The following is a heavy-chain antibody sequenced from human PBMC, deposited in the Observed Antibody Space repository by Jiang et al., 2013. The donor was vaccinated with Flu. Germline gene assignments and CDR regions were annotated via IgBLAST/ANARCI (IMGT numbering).Heavy chain of an antibody. CDR1: GFTFSSYS. J-gene: IGHJ6*02. CDR2: ISSSSSYI. V-gene: IGHV3-21*01. CDR3: ARDQIVVVPRIKQNYYYGMDV. D-gene: IGHD2-2*01. Sequence: QLVESGGGLVKPGGSLRLSCAASGFTFSSYSMNWVRQAPGKGLEWVSSISSSSSYIYYADSVKGRFTISRDNAKNSLYLQMNSLRAEDTAVYYCARDQIVVVPRIKQNYYYGMDVWGQGTTVTVSS.